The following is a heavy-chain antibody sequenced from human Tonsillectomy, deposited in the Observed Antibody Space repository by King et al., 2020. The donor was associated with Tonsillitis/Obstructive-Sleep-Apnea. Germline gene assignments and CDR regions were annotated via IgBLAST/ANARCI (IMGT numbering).Heavy chain of an antibody. D-gene: IGHD3-16*01. J-gene: IGHJ6*02. Sequence: VQLVESGGGLVQPGGSLRLSCAASGFTFSNAWMNWVRQAPGKGLEWVGRIKSKTDGGTRDYAAPVKGRFTISRDDSKNTLYLQMNSLKTEDTAVYYCTTPASKYDQGGVDYYYGMDVWGQGTTVTVSS. V-gene: IGHV3-15*07. CDR2: IKSKTDGGTR. CDR1: GFTFSNAW. CDR3: TTPASKYDQGGVDYYYGMDV.